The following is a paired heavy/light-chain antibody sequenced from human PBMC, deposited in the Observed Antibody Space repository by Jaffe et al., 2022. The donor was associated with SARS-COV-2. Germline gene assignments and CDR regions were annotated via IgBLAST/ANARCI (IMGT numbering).Light chain of an antibody. CDR1: SSDVGGYNY. CDR3: SSYAGSTNLV. CDR2: EVS. V-gene: IGLV2-8*01. Sequence: QSALTQPPSASGSPGQSVTISCTGTSSDVGGYNYVSWYQQHPGKAPKLMIYEVSKRPSGVPDRFSGSKSGDTASLTVSGLQAEDEADYYCSSYAGSTNLVFGGGTKLTVL. J-gene: IGLJ3*02.
Heavy chain of an antibody. CDR3: ARDTGGTSSGML. J-gene: IGHJ4*02. CDR1: GYSISGGYY. D-gene: IGHD2-8*02. Sequence: QVQLQESGPRLVKPSETLSLTCTVSGYSISGGYYWGWIRQPPGKGLEWIGSIYHSGNTYYNPSLKSRVSISVDTSKNQFSLKLSSVTAADTAVYFCARDTGGTSSGMLWGPGTLVTVSS. CDR2: IYHSGNT. V-gene: IGHV4-38-2*02.